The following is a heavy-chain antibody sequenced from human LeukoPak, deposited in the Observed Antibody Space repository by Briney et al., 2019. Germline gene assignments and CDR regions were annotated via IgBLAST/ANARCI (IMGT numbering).Heavy chain of an antibody. CDR2: ISAYNGNT. CDR3: AREYSGYDWRYFDL. Sequence: ASVKVSCKASGYTFTSYGISWVRQAPGQGLEWMRWISAYNGNTNYAQKLQGRVTMTTDTSTSTAYMELRSLRSDDTAVYYCAREYSGYDWRYFDLWGRGTLVTVSS. J-gene: IGHJ2*01. D-gene: IGHD5-12*01. CDR1: GYTFTSYG. V-gene: IGHV1-18*01.